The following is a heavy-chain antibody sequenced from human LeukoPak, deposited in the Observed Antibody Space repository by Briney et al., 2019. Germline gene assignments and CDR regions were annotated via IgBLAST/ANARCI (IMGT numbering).Heavy chain of an antibody. CDR1: GGSISSYY. D-gene: IGHD1-14*01. Sequence: SETLSLTCTVSGGSISSYYWSWIRQPPGKGLEWIGYIYYSGSTNYNPSLKSRVTISVDTSKNQFSLKLSSVTAADTAVYYCARDRLGPRIHHGRGHYYYYGMDVWGKGTTVTVSS. V-gene: IGHV4-59*01. CDR2: IYYSGST. J-gene: IGHJ6*04. CDR3: ARDRLGPRIHHGRGHYYYYGMDV.